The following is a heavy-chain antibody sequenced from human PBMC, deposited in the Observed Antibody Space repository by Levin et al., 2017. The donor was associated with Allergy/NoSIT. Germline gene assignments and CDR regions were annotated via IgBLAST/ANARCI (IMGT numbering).Heavy chain of an antibody. CDR2: IYHSGRT. J-gene: IGHJ2*01. V-gene: IGHV4-4*02. D-gene: IGHD6-19*01. Sequence: SETLSLTCAVSGGSISSSNWWIWVRQPPGKGLEWIGEIYHSGRTNHNPSLKSRLTISVDKSKNQFSLKLSSVTAADTAVYYCARLYSSGPHWYLDLWGRGALVTVSS. CDR3: ARLYSSGPHWYLDL. CDR1: GGSISSSNW.